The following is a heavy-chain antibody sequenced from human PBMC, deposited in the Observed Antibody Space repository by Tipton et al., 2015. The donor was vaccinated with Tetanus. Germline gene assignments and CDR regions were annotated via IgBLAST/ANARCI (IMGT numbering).Heavy chain of an antibody. Sequence: SLRLSCAASGFTFTHAWMSWVRQAPGKGLEWVGRIKSKSDGGTTDYAAPVKGRFTISRDDSKNTLYLQMDSLRAEDTAVYSCARGMAEASNCGGDCYSDYWGQGTLVTVSS. CDR1: GFTFTHAW. CDR3: ARGMAEASNCGGDCYSDY. V-gene: IGHV3-15*01. J-gene: IGHJ4*02. CDR2: IKSKSDGGTT. D-gene: IGHD2-21*02.